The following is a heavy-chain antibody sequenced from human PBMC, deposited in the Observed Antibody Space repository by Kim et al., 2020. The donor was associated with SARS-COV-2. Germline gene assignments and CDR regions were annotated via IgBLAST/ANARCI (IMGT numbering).Heavy chain of an antibody. D-gene: IGHD6-13*01. V-gene: IGHV1-18*01. J-gene: IGHJ4*02. Sequence: ASVKVSCQASGYTFTSYGISWVRQAPGQGLEWMGWISAYNGNTNYAQKLQGRVTMTTDTSTSTAYMELRSLRSDDTAVYYCARDIWSDSSPEYWGQGTLVTVSS. CDR3: ARDIWSDSSPEY. CDR2: ISAYNGNT. CDR1: GYTFTSYG.